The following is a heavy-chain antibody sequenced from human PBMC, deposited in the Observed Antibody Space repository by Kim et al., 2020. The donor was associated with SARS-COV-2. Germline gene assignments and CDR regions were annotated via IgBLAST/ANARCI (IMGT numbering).Heavy chain of an antibody. V-gene: IGHV3-48*03. Sequence: GGSLRLSCAASGFTFSSYEMNWVRQAPGKGLEWVSYISSSGSTIYYADSVKGRFTISRDNAKNSLYLQMNSLRAEDTAVYYCAITSIAAPSDYWGQGTLVTVSS. CDR1: GFTFSSYE. J-gene: IGHJ4*02. CDR2: ISSSGSTI. D-gene: IGHD6-6*01. CDR3: AITSIAAPSDY.